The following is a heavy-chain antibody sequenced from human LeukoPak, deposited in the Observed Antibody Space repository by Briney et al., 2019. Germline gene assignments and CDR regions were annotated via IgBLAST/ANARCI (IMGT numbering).Heavy chain of an antibody. CDR3: ASVACSSTSCHPTRKIIHPTGNKWFDP. CDR2: IYYSGST. D-gene: IGHD2-2*01. CDR1: GGSISSSSYY. V-gene: IGHV4-39*07. Sequence: SETLSLTCTVSGGSISSSSYYWGWIRQPPGKGLEWIGSIYYSGSTNYNPSLKSRVTISVDTSKNQFSLKLSSVTAADTAVYYCASVACSSTSCHPTRKIIHPTGNKWFDPWGQGTLVTVSS. J-gene: IGHJ5*02.